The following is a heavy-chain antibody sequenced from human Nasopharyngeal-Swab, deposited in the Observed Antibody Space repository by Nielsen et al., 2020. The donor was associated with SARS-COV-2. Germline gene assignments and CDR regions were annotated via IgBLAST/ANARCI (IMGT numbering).Heavy chain of an antibody. J-gene: IGHJ2*01. Sequence: SETLSLTCTVSGGSISSGGYYWSWIRQHPGKGLEWIGYIYYSGSTYYNPSLKSRVTISVDTSKNQFSLKLSSVTAADTAVYYCARGLTTVTTLEYFDLCGRGTLVTVSS. D-gene: IGHD4-17*01. CDR1: GGSISSGGYY. CDR2: IYYSGST. V-gene: IGHV4-31*03. CDR3: ARGLTTVTTLEYFDL.